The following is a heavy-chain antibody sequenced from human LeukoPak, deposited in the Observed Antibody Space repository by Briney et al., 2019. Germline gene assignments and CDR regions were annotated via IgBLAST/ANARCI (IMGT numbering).Heavy chain of an antibody. CDR3: TTGLYNYCSSTSCYTNFDY. CDR1: GFTFSNAW. J-gene: IGHJ4*02. Sequence: GGSLRLSCAASGFTFSNAWMSWVRQAPGKGLEWVGRIKSKTDGGTTDYAAPVKGRFTISRDDSKNTLYLQMNSLKTADTAVYYCTTGLYNYCSSTSCYTNFDYWGQGTLVTVSS. D-gene: IGHD2-2*02. V-gene: IGHV3-15*01. CDR2: IKSKTDGGTT.